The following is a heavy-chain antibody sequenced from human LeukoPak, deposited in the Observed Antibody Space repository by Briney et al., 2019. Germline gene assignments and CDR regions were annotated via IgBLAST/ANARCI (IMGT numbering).Heavy chain of an antibody. V-gene: IGHV4-39*01. CDR2: IYYSGIT. Sequence: SETLSLTCTVPGDSIITSSYYWGWVRQPPGGGLEWLGSIYYSGITHYNPSLKRRVTIYVDTSRNQFSLHLHSVTAADTAVFYCARSDYYDYRQIDFWGQGTLVTVSS. CDR1: GDSIITSSYY. CDR3: ARSDYYDYRQIDF. D-gene: IGHD3-16*01. J-gene: IGHJ4*02.